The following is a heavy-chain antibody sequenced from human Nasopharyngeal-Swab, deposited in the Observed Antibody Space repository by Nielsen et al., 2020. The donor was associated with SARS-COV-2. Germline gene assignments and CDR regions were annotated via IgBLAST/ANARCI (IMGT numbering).Heavy chain of an antibody. CDR1: GFTFSSYA. D-gene: IGHD2-15*01. V-gene: IGHV3-23*01. CDR3: AKDYIRRGSN. Sequence: GESLKISCAASGFTFSSYAMSWVRQAPGKGLEWVSAISGGTGGTFYADSVKGRFTISRDNSKNTLFLQMNSLRAEDTAVYYCAKDYIRRGSNWGRGTLVTVSS. CDR2: ISGGTGGT. J-gene: IGHJ4*02.